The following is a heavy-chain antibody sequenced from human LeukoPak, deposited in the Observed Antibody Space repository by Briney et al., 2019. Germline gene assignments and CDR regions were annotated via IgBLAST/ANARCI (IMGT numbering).Heavy chain of an antibody. D-gene: IGHD3-16*02. CDR3: ARVGGEDYDYVWGSYREYYFDY. Sequence: GGSLRLSCAASGFTFSSYEMNWVRQAPGKGLEWVSYISSSSSTIYYADSVKGRFTISRDNAKNSLYLQMNSLRAEDTAVYYCARVGGEDYDYVWGSYREYYFDYWGQGTLVTVSS. J-gene: IGHJ4*02. CDR2: ISSSSSTI. V-gene: IGHV3-48*01. CDR1: GFTFSSYE.